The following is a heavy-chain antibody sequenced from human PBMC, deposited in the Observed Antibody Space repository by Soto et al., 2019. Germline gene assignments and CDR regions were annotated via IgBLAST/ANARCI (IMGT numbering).Heavy chain of an antibody. J-gene: IGHJ4*02. CDR1: GFTFSSYA. D-gene: IGHD3-22*01. Sequence: ASVKVSCAASGFTFSSYAMSWVRQAPGKGLEWVSAISGSGGSTYYADSVKGRFTISRDNSKNTLYLQMNSLRAEDTAVYYCAKDHYYDSSGYSDYWGQGTLVTVSS. CDR2: ISGSGGST. CDR3: AKDHYYDSSGYSDY. V-gene: IGHV3-23*01.